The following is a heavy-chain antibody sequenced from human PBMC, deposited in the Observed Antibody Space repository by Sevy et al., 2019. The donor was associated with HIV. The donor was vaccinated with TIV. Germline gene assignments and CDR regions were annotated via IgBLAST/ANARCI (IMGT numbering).Heavy chain of an antibody. D-gene: IGHD3-3*01. CDR1: GGSISSSSYY. CDR3: AQIPVLRFLEWLPGYFDL. V-gene: IGHV4-39*01. Sequence: SETVSLTCTVSGGSISSSSYYWGWIRQPPGKGLEWIGSIYYSGSTYYNPSLKSRVTISVDTSKNQFSLKLSSVTAADTAVYYCAQIPVLRFLEWLPGYFDLWGRGTLVTVSS. CDR2: IYYSGST. J-gene: IGHJ2*01.